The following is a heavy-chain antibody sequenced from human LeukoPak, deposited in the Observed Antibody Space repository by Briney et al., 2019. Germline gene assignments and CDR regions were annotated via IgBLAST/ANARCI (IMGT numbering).Heavy chain of an antibody. D-gene: IGHD6-13*01. V-gene: IGHV3-30-3*01. J-gene: IGHJ4*02. CDR1: GFAFSSYA. Sequence: GRSLRLSCAASGFAFSSYAMHWVRQGPGKGLEWAALVSYDGGSKYYADSVKGRITISRDNSKNTLHLQMNSLRTEDTAVYYCARVKGGIAAAGNYFDYWGQGTLVTVSS. CDR3: ARVKGGIAAAGNYFDY. CDR2: VSYDGGSK.